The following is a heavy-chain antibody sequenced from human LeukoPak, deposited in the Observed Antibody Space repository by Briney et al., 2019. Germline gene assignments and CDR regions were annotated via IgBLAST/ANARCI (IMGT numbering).Heavy chain of an antibody. CDR3: ALAYCGGDCYAAFDY. CDR2: IIPIFGTA. CDR1: GGTFSSYA. V-gene: IGHV1-69*05. D-gene: IGHD2-21*02. J-gene: IGHJ4*02. Sequence: SVKVSCKASGGTFSSYAISWVRQAPGQGLEWMGGIIPIFGTANYAQKFQGRVTITMDESTSTAYMELSSLRSEDTAVYYCALAYCGGDCYAAFDYWGQGTLVTVSS.